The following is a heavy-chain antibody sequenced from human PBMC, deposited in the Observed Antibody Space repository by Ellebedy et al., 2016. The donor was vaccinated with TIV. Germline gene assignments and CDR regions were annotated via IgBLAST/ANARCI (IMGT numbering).Heavy chain of an antibody. J-gene: IGHJ4*02. CDR3: ARAILRLVLAY. D-gene: IGHD3-9*01. CDR1: GYTFTRYG. CDR2: SRLYNGNT. Sequence: AASVKVSCKASGYTFTRYGISWVRHAPGQGLEWMGWSRLYNGNTNYAQKLQGRVTMTTDTSTSTAYMELRSLRSDDTAVYYCARAILRLVLAYWGQGTLVTVSS. V-gene: IGHV1-18*04.